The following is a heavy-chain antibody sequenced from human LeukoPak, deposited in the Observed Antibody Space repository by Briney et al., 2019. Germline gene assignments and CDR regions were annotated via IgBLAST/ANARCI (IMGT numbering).Heavy chain of an antibody. V-gene: IGHV4-4*02. CDR1: GGFFSTSHW. CDR3: AREERLRSFDS. J-gene: IGHJ4*02. CDR2: IYHTGST. Sequence: SETLSLTCAVSGGFFSTSHWWSWVRQPPGKGLEWIGEIYHTGSTNYIPSLKSRVAISLDKSKNQLSLRLSSVTAADTAVYYCAREERLRSFDSWGQGTLVTVSS. D-gene: IGHD5-12*01.